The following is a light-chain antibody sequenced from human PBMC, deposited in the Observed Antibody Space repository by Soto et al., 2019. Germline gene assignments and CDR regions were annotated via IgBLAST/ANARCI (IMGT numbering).Light chain of an antibody. V-gene: IGKV3-15*01. J-gene: IGKJ5*01. CDR2: GAS. CDR3: QQYNNWPPIT. CDR1: QSITSTY. Sequence: EIVLTQSPGTLSLSPGERATLSCRASQSITSTYLAWYQQKPGQAPRLLIYGASTGATGIPARFSGSGSGTEFTLTINSLQSEDSAVYYCQQYNNWPPITFGQGTRLEIK.